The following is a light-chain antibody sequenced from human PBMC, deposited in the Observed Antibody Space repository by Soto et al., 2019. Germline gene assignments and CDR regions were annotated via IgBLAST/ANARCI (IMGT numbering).Light chain of an antibody. CDR2: EVT. CDR1: SSDFGTYNF. Sequence: QSALTQPASVSGSPGQSITISCTTSSSDFGTYNFVSWYQQHPGKAPKLMLYEVTWRPSGVSNRFSGSQSGNTASLTISGLQADDEADYYCSSSIHPNTLVFGGGTKVTVL. V-gene: IGLV2-23*02. CDR3: SSSIHPNTLV. J-gene: IGLJ3*02.